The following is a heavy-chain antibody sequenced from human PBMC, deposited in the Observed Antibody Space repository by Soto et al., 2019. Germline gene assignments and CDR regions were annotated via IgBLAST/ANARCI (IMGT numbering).Heavy chain of an antibody. V-gene: IGHV3-48*01. CDR3: PRDLNYGLFGS. Sequence: EVQLVESGGGLVQPGGSLRLSCAPSGFTFSSYSMNWVRQAPGKGLEWVAYIGSSSSTIYYTDSVNGRFTISRDNAKNSLYLQMNSLRAEDTAVYYCPRDLNYGLFGSRGQGTLVTVSP. CDR2: IGSSSSTI. CDR1: GFTFSSYS. D-gene: IGHD4-17*01. J-gene: IGHJ4*02.